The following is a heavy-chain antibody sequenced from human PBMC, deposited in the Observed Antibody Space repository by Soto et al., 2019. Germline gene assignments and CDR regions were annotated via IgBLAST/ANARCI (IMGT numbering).Heavy chain of an antibody. CDR3: ARSVFP. V-gene: IGHV4-31*03. CDR1: GGSLSSGCYY. Sequence: SETMSVTCTVSGGSLSSGCYYWNWIRQHPGKGLEWIGYIYYSGSTYYNPSLKSRVSISVDTSKNHFSLKLTSVTAADTAVYYCARSVFPWGRGTLVTSPQ. J-gene: IGHJ5*02. CDR2: IYYSGST.